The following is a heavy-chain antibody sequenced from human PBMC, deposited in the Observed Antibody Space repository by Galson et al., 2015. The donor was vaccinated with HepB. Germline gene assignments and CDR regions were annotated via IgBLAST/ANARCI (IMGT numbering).Heavy chain of an antibody. CDR2: IKQDGSGK. CDR1: GFTFSSYW. D-gene: IGHD3-10*02. V-gene: IGHV3-7*03. Sequence: SLRLSCAASGFTFSSYWMSWVRQAPEKGLEWVANIKQDGSGKYYVDSVKGRFTISRDNAKNSLYLQMNSLRAEDTAVYYCAREARGGATMFWGVVSENLDYWGQGTLVTVSS. CDR3: AREARGGATMFWGVVSENLDY. J-gene: IGHJ4*02.